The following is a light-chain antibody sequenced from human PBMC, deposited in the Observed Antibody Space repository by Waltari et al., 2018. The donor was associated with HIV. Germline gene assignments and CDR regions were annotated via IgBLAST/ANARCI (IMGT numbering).Light chain of an antibody. Sequence: QSVLTQPPSASGTPGQRVTIPCSGSNSNGGNNYVSWYQHLPGPTPQLIIYRNNQRPSGDPDRFAGSKSGTPASLAISGLRSEDEADYYCAAWDDSLSGRVFGGGTKLTVL. V-gene: IGLV1-47*01. CDR2: RNN. J-gene: IGLJ3*02. CDR3: AAWDDSLSGRV. CDR1: NSNGGNNY.